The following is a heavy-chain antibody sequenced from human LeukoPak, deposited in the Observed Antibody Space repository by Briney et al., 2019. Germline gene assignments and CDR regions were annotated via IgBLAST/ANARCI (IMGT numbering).Heavy chain of an antibody. CDR3: AKARGGIVVVPAAIRFDP. J-gene: IGHJ5*02. CDR2: ISGSGGST. V-gene: IGHV3-23*01. Sequence: PGGSLRLSCAASGFTFSSYAMSWVRQAPGKGLEWVSAISGSGGSTYYADSVKGRFTISRDNSKNTLYLQMNSLRAEDTAVYYCAKARGGIVVVPAAIRFDPRGQGTLVTVSS. D-gene: IGHD2-2*02. CDR1: GFTFSSYA.